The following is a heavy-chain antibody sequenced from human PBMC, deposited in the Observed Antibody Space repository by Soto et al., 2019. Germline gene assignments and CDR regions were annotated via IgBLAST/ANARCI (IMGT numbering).Heavy chain of an antibody. D-gene: IGHD6-13*01. Sequence: EVQLVESGGGLVQPGGSLRLSCAASGFTFGSYPMHWVRQAPGKGLEYVSAISTSGDSTFCANSVKGRFTISRDNSKNTLYLQMGSLRAEDMGVYYCAREGMSRPRWVFDYWGQGTLVTASS. J-gene: IGHJ4*02. V-gene: IGHV3-64*01. CDR1: GFTFGSYP. CDR2: ISTSGDST. CDR3: AREGMSRPRWVFDY.